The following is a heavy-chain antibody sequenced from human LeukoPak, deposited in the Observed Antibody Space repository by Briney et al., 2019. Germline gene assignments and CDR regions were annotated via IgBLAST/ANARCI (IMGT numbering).Heavy chain of an antibody. CDR2: IKYDGAEQ. Sequence: GGSLRLSCVGSGFPFSSYWMSWVCQAPGKGLEWVANIKYDGAEQYYVDSVRGRFTISRDNAKNSVSLQMNSLRAEDTAVYYCAREVQRPLDYWGQGILVTVSS. V-gene: IGHV3-7*01. D-gene: IGHD1-1*01. CDR1: GFPFSSYW. J-gene: IGHJ4*02. CDR3: AREVQRPLDY.